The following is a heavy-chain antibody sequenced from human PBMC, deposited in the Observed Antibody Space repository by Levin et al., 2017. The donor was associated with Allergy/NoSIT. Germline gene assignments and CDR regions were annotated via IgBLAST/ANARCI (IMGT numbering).Heavy chain of an antibody. CDR3: ARGPLGCSSTSCYRGYYYYYGMDV. D-gene: IGHD2-2*02. Sequence: ASVKVSCKASGYTFTSYDINWVRQATGQGLEWMGWMNPNSGNTGYAQKFQGRVTMTRNTSISTAYMELSSLRSEDTAVYYCARGPLGCSSTSCYRGYYYYYGMDVWGQGTTVTVSS. CDR2: MNPNSGNT. CDR1: GYTFTSYD. J-gene: IGHJ6*02. V-gene: IGHV1-8*01.